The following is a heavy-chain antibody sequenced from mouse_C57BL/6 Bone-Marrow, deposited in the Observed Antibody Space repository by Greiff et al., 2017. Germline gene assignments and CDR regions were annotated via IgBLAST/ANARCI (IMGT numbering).Heavy chain of an antibody. CDR3: ASGGERDY. CDR1: GFTFSDYG. J-gene: IGHJ2*01. Sequence: EVKLLESGGGLVKPGGSLKLSCAASGFTFSDYGMHWVRQAPEQGLEWVAYISRASSTIYYADTVKGRFTISRDNSKNTLCLQMTSLRSEDTAMYYCASGGERDYWGQGTTLTVAS. CDR2: ISRASSTI. V-gene: IGHV5-17*01.